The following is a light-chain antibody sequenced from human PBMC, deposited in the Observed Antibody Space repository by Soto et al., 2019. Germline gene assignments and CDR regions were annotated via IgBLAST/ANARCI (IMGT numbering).Light chain of an antibody. CDR3: QQLDLYPST. CDR2: AAT. V-gene: IGKV1-9*01. J-gene: IGKJ4*01. Sequence: IQLTQSPSSLSASVGDRVTITCRASQDINSYLAWYQQKPGKAPNLLIYAATSLQSGVPSRFIGSGSGTEFTLTISSLQPEDFATYYCQQLDLYPSTFGGGTKVEI. CDR1: QDINSY.